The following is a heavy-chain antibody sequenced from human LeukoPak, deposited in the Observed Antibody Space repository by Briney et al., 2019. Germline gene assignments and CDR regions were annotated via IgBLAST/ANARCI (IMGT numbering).Heavy chain of an antibody. J-gene: IGHJ4*02. Sequence: GASVKVSCKASGYTFTGYYMHWVRQAPGQGLEWMGWINPNSGGTNYAQKFQGRVTMTRDTSISTAYMELSRLRSDDTAVYYCARDSQFGGVIVTTPRFDYWGQGTLVTVSS. D-gene: IGHD3-16*02. V-gene: IGHV1-2*02. CDR3: ARDSQFGGVIVTTPRFDY. CDR1: GYTFTGYY. CDR2: INPNSGGT.